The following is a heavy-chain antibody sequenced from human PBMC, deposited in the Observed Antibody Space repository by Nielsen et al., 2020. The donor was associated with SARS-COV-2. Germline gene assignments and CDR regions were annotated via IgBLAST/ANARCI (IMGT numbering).Heavy chain of an antibody. CDR1: GGTFSSYA. CDR2: IIPILGIA. CDR3: ARDSRRTGESLIP. D-gene: IGHD7-27*01. J-gene: IGHJ5*02. Sequence: SVKVSCKASGGTFSSYAISWVRQAPGQGLEWMGRIIPILGIANYAQKFQGRVTITADKSTSTAYMVLSSLRSEDTAVYYCARDSRRTGESLIPWGQGTLVTVSS. V-gene: IGHV1-69*04.